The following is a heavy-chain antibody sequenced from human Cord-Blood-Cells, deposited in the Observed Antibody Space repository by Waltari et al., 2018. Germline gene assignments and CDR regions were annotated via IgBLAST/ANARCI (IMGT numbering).Heavy chain of an antibody. CDR1: GYTLTELS. Sequence: QVQLVQSGAEVKKPGASVKVSCKVSGYTLTELSMHWVRQAPGKGLEWMGGFDPEDGETIYAQKFQGRVTMTEETSTDTAYMELSSLRSEDTAVYYCATPTKLTGDAFDIWGQGTMVTVSS. CDR2: FDPEDGET. J-gene: IGHJ3*02. D-gene: IGHD7-27*01. CDR3: ATPTKLTGDAFDI. V-gene: IGHV1-24*01.